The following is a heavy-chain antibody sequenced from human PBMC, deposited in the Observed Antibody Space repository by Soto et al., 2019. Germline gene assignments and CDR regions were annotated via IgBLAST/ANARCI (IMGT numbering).Heavy chain of an antibody. V-gene: IGHV5-10-1*01. CDR2: IDLTDSYT. J-gene: IGHJ4*02. CDR3: ARHGGSHYLSSGYQYALDY. CDR1: GYIFRNNW. Sequence: GESLKISCKGSGYIFRNNWITWVRQMPGKGLEWMGRIDLTDSYTSYSPSFQGHVSFSADKSINTTYLHFSSLRASETAVYYCARHGGSHYLSSGYQYALDYWGQGTPVTVSS. D-gene: IGHD3-22*01.